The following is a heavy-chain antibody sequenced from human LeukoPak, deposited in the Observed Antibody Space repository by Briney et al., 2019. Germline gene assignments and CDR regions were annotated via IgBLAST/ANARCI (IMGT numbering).Heavy chain of an antibody. V-gene: IGHV4-31*03. Sequence: SQTLSLICTLSGRFISSGGYYWSWIRQLPGKGLEWLGYIYYSGITYYNSSLTSRVTISVDTSKNQFSLKLSSVTAADTAVYYCARGAREVRRYGMDVWGKGTTVTVSS. D-gene: IGHD3-10*01. CDR3: ARGAREVRRYGMDV. J-gene: IGHJ6*04. CDR1: GRFISSGGYY. CDR2: IYYSGIT.